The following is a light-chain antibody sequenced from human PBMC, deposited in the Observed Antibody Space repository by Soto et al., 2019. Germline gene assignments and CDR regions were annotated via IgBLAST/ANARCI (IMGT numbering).Light chain of an antibody. CDR2: DAS. J-gene: IGKJ4*01. Sequence: DIQMTQSPSSLSASVGDRVTITCQASQDITKYLNWYQQKPGKAPKLLIYDASNLETGVPSRFSGSGSGTYITFTISSLQPEDIATNYCQQYDRLPLTFGGGTKVEIK. CDR1: QDITKY. CDR3: QQYDRLPLT. V-gene: IGKV1-33*01.